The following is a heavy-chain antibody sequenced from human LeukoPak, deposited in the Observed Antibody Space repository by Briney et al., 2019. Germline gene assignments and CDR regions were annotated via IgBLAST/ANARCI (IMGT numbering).Heavy chain of an antibody. V-gene: IGHV3-7*01. CDR2: IKQDGSEK. D-gene: IGHD3-10*01. Sequence: GGSLRLSCAASGFTFSSYWMSWVRQAPGKGLEWVANIKQDGSEKYYVDSVKGRFTISRDNAKNSLYLQMNSLRAEDTAVYYCARDTPNLKYYYGSGSYSAFDYWGQGTLVTVSS. J-gene: IGHJ4*02. CDR3: ARDTPNLKYYYGSGSYSAFDY. CDR1: GFTFSSYW.